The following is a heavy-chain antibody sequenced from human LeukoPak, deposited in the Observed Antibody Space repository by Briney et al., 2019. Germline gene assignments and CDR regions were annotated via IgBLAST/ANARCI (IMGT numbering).Heavy chain of an antibody. D-gene: IGHD5-12*01. V-gene: IGHV3-7*01. CDR3: VRDGGVSGYDLLDY. CDR2: INQDGSKE. J-gene: IGHJ4*02. CDR1: GFTFNYW. Sequence: GGSLRLSCAASGFTFNYWMTWARQAPGKGLEWVAHINQDGSKEYYMDSVKARFTISRDNAKNSLSLQMNSLRAEDTAVYYCVRDGGVSGYDLLDYWGQGTLVTVSS.